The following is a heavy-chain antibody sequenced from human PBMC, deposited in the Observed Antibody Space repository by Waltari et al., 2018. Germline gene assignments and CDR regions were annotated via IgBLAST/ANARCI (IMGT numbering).Heavy chain of an antibody. CDR3: ARDRGRFLEWLPVDY. Sequence: QVQLVQSGAEVKKPGASVKVSCKASGYTFTSYGISWVRQAPGQGLEWMGWVRAYNGNTNYAQKLQCRVTMTPDTSTSTAYMELRSLRSDDTAVYYCARDRGRFLEWLPVDYWGQGTLVTVSS. CDR2: VRAYNGNT. D-gene: IGHD3-3*01. CDR1: GYTFTSYG. V-gene: IGHV1-18*01. J-gene: IGHJ4*02.